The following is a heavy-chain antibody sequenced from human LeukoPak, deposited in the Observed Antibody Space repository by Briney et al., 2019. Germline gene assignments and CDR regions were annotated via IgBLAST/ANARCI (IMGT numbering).Heavy chain of an antibody. CDR2: IYPGDSDT. J-gene: IGHJ4*02. Sequence: GESLKISCKGSGYSFTSYWIGWVRQKPGKGLEWMGIIYPGDSDTRYSPSFQGRVTISADKSISTAYLQWSSLKASDSAMYYCARHPDTAMDQFDYWGQGTLVTVSS. D-gene: IGHD5-18*01. V-gene: IGHV5-51*01. CDR3: ARHPDTAMDQFDY. CDR1: GYSFTSYW.